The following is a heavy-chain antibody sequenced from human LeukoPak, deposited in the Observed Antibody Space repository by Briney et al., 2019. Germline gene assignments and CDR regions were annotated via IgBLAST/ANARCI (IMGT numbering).Heavy chain of an antibody. V-gene: IGHV4-59*01. J-gene: IGHJ4*02. CDR3: ARAGTYSSSIDY. CDR1: GGSISSYY. CDR2: IYYSGST. D-gene: IGHD6-13*01. Sequence: PSETLSLTCTVSGGSISSYYWSWIRQPPGKGLEWIGYIYYSGSTNYNPSLKSRVTISVDTSKNQFSLKLSSVTAADTAVYYCARAGTYSSSIDYWGQGTLVTVSS.